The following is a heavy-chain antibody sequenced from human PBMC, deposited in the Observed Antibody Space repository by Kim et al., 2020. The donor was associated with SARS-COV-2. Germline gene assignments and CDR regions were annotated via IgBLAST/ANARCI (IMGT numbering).Heavy chain of an antibody. CDR3: ARGYGSGSGWFDP. CDR1: GYTFTSYA. CDR2: INAGNGNT. V-gene: IGHV1-3*01. D-gene: IGHD3-10*01. J-gene: IGHJ5*02. Sequence: ASVKVSCKASGYTFTSYAMHWVRQAPGQRLEWMGWINAGNGNTKYSQKFQGRVTITRDTSASTAYMELSSLRSEDTAVYYFARGYGSGSGWFDPWGQGTLVTVSS.